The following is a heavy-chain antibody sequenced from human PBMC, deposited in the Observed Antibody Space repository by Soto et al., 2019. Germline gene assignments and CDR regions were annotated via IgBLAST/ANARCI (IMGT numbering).Heavy chain of an antibody. J-gene: IGHJ4*02. CDR1: GFTFSSYA. CDR3: VKGNERWLQLQILYFDY. Sequence: PVGSLRLSCSASGFTFSSYAMHWVRQAPGKGLEYVSAISSNGGSTYYADSVKGRFTISRDNSKNTLYLQMSSLRAEDTAVYYCVKGNERWLQLQILYFDYWGQGTLVTVSS. V-gene: IGHV3-64D*06. CDR2: ISSNGGST. D-gene: IGHD5-12*01.